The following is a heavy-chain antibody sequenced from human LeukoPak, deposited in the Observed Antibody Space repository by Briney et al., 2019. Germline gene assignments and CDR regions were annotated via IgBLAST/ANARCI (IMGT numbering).Heavy chain of an antibody. CDR2: ISSSSSYI. CDR3: ARGYGDYPLYFDY. J-gene: IGHJ4*02. D-gene: IGHD4-17*01. CDR1: GFTFSTYA. Sequence: GSSLRLSCAASGFTFSTYAMHWVRQAPGKGLEWVSSISSSSSYIYYADSVKGRFTISRDNAKNSLYLQMNSLRAEDTAVYYCARGYGDYPLYFDYWGQGTLVTVSS. V-gene: IGHV3-21*01.